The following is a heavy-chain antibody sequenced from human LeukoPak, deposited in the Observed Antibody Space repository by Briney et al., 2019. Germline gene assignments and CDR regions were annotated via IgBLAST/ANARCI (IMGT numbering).Heavy chain of an antibody. J-gene: IGHJ4*02. CDR2: ISSSGSTL. D-gene: IGHD2-2*01. V-gene: IGHV3-11*01. Sequence: GGSLRLFCAASGFTFSDYYMSWIRQAPGKGLEWVSYISSSGSTLYYADSVKGRFTISRDNAKNSLYLQMNSLRAEDTAVYYCASYCSSTSCYGFDYWGQGTLVTVSS. CDR1: GFTFSDYY. CDR3: ASYCSSTSCYGFDY.